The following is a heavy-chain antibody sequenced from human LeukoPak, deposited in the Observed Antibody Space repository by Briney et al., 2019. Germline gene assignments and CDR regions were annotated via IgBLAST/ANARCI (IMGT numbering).Heavy chain of an antibody. CDR1: GFTFSSYA. CDR2: ISGSGGST. CDR3: AKDSNWGSAYYYYMDV. V-gene: IGHV3-23*01. J-gene: IGHJ6*03. D-gene: IGHD7-27*01. Sequence: GGSLRLSCAASGFTFSSYAMSWVRQAPGKGLEWVSAISGSGGSTYYADSVKGRFTISRDNSKNTLYLQMNSLRAEDTAVYYCAKDSNWGSAYYYYMDVWGKGTTATVSS.